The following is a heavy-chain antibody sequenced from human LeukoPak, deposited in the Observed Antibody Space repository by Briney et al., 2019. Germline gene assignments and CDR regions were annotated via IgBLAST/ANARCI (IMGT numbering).Heavy chain of an antibody. D-gene: IGHD4-11*01. CDR3: ARPGAYSNYPDAFDL. CDR2: INSDGSTT. V-gene: IGHV3-74*01. CDR1: GFTFSNAW. J-gene: IGHJ3*01. Sequence: GGSLRLSCAASGFTFSNAWMHWVRQAPGKGLVWVSRINSDGSTTTYADSVKGRFTISRDNAENTLYLQMNSLRAEDTAVYYCARPGAYSNYPDAFDLWGQGTMVTVSS.